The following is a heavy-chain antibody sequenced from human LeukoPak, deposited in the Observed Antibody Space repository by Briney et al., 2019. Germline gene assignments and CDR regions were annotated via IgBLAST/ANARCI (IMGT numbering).Heavy chain of an antibody. CDR3: ARGVARKHYYDSSGYLEYFQH. J-gene: IGHJ1*01. Sequence: SVKVSCKASGGTFSSYAITWVRQAPGQGLEWMGGIIPMFGTTNFAQKFQGRVTITADESTSTAYMELSSLRSEDTAVYYCARGVARKHYYDSSGYLEYFQHWGQGTLVTVSS. V-gene: IGHV1-69*13. CDR1: GGTFSSYA. D-gene: IGHD3-22*01. CDR2: IIPMFGTT.